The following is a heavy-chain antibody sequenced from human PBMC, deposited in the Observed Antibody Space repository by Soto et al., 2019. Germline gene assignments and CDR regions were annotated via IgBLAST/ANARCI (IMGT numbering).Heavy chain of an antibody. V-gene: IGHV3-23*01. CDR2: ISGGGDST. CDR1: GFTFGSYA. J-gene: IGHJ4*02. Sequence: GGSLRLSCAASGFTFGSYAMSWVRQAPGKGLEWVSGISGGGDSTYYADSVKGRFTISGDNSKNTLYLQMNSLTAEDTAVYYCAKDLLMITFGGVIAHFDCWGQGTLVTVSS. D-gene: IGHD3-16*02. CDR3: AKDLLMITFGGVIAHFDC.